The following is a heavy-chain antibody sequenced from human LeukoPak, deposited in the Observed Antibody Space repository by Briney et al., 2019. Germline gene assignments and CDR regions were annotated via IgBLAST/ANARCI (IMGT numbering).Heavy chain of an antibody. D-gene: IGHD3-22*01. CDR1: GFTFSSYA. CDR2: ISSSSSYI. V-gene: IGHV3-21*01. J-gene: IGHJ4*02. CDR3: ARETPRYYYDSSGQFDY. Sequence: GGSLRLSCAASGFTFSSYAMNWVRQAPGKGLEWVSSISSSSSYIYYADSVKGRFTISRDNAKNSLYLQMNSLRAGDTAVYYCARETPRYYYDSSGQFDYWGQGTLVTVSS.